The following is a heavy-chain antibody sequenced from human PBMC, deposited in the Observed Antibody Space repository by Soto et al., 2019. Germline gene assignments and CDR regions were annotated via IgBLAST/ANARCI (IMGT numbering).Heavy chain of an antibody. CDR3: ARDPDSSGYYYFDS. J-gene: IGHJ4*02. Sequence: EVPLVESGGGLVQPGGSLRLSCAASGFTFSSYAMHWVRQAPGKGLEYVSAISSYGGSTYYANSVKGRFTISRDNSKNALYLQMGSLRDEDMAVYYCARDPDSSGYYYFDSWGQGTLVTGSS. CDR1: GFTFSSYA. V-gene: IGHV3-64*01. D-gene: IGHD3-22*01. CDR2: ISSYGGST.